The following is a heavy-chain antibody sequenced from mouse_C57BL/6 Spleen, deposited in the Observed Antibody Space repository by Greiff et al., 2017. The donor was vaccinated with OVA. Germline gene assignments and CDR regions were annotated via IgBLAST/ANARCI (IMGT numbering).Heavy chain of an antibody. Sequence: EVMLVESGGGLVKPGGSLKLSCAASGFTFSDYGMHWVRQAPEKGLEWVAYISSGSSTIYYADTVKGRFTISRDNAKNTLFLQMTSLRSEDTAMYYCARDIYYYGSSPYYYAMDYWGQGTSVTVSS. J-gene: IGHJ4*01. CDR3: ARDIYYYGSSPYYYAMDY. CDR2: ISSGSSTI. V-gene: IGHV5-17*01. D-gene: IGHD1-1*01. CDR1: GFTFSDYG.